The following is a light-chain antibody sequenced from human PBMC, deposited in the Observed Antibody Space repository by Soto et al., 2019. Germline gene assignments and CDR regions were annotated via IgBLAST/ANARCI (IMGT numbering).Light chain of an antibody. Sequence: EIMMTQSPATLSVSPGERATLSCWSSQSISNNLAWYQHKRGQAPRLLFYGASTRTTGVPARFSGSGTGTGFTLTISSRQSEEFTSYYCQQYNNWPLTFGQGTKLEIK. CDR1: QSISNN. CDR3: QQYNNWPLT. J-gene: IGKJ2*01. CDR2: GAS. V-gene: IGKV3-15*01.